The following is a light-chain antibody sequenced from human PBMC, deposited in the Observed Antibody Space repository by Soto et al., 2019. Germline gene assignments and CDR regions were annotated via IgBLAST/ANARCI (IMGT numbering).Light chain of an antibody. CDR1: QSVSSNY. J-gene: IGKJ5*01. CDR2: GAS. CDR3: QQSGSKPPIT. V-gene: IGKV3-20*01. Sequence: EIVLTQSPGTLSLSPGERVTLSCRASQSVSSNYLAWYQQKPGQAPRLLMYGASSRATGSPDRFSGSGSGTDFTPTISSLEPEEFGVYYCQQSGSKPPITFGQGTRLEI.